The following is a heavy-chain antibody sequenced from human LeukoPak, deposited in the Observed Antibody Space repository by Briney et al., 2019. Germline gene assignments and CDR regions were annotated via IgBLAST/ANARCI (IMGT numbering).Heavy chain of an antibody. CDR1: GGSVTDYY. CDR3: ARTGSSYGSLGI. V-gene: IGHV4-59*02. Sequence: PSETLSLTCTVSGGSVTDYYWSWIRQSPGKGLEWIGYIYYTGTSYNPSLKSRVTISADTSKNQFSLKLISVTAADTAVYYCARTGSSYGSLGIWGQGTMVTVSS. CDR2: IYYTGT. J-gene: IGHJ3*02. D-gene: IGHD5-18*01.